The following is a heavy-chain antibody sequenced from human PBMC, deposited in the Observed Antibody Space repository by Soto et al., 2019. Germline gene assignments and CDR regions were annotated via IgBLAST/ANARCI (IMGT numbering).Heavy chain of an antibody. CDR2: IYATGTT. CDR1: GASISGFY. Sequence: LSLTCTVSGASISGFYWSWIRKSAGKGLEWIGRIYATGTTDYNPSLKSRVMMSVDTSKKQFSLKLRSVTAADTAVYYCVRDGTRTLRDWFDPWGQAISVTVSS. D-gene: IGHD1-1*01. J-gene: IGHJ5*02. V-gene: IGHV4-4*07. CDR3: VRDGTRTLRDWFDP.